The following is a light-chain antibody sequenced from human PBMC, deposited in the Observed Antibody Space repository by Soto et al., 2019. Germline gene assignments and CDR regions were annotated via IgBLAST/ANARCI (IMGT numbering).Light chain of an antibody. J-gene: IGKJ1*01. CDR2: GAS. V-gene: IGKV3-15*01. CDR1: QSVSSK. Sequence: EIVMTQSPATLSVSPGERATLSCRASQSVSSKLAWYQQKPGQGPRLLIYGASTRATGIPARFSGSGSGTEFTLNISSLHSEDFAVYYCQHYSNWLWTFGQGTKVEIK. CDR3: QHYSNWLWT.